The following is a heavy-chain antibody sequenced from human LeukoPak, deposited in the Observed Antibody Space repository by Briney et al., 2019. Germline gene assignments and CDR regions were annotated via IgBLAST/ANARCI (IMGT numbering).Heavy chain of an antibody. CDR3: IKNTRTPTY. CDR2: ISGSTTDT. D-gene: IGHD1-14*01. Sequence: PGGSLRLSCAASGFTFSDNYMSWIRPAPGRGLEWVSYISGSTTDTNYADSVRGRFTVSRDNAKNALYLQMDSLTVEDTAIYYCIKNTRTPTYWGQGVLVTVSS. J-gene: IGHJ4*02. CDR1: GFTFSDNY. V-gene: IGHV3-11*06.